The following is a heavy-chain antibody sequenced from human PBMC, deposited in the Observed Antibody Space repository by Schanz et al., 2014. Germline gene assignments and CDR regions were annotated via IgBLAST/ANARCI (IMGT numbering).Heavy chain of an antibody. Sequence: QVQLQQWGAGLLKPSETLSLTCAVYGGSFSSNYWSWIRQPPGKGLEWIGEINQSGTTNYNPSLKRRVTISVDTSKNQFSLNLSSATAADTAVYYCARDRGHGDLPGDIWGQGTMVTVSS. CDR2: INQSGTT. D-gene: IGHD4-17*01. CDR1: GGSFSSNY. J-gene: IGHJ3*02. CDR3: ARDRGHGDLPGDI. V-gene: IGHV4-34*02.